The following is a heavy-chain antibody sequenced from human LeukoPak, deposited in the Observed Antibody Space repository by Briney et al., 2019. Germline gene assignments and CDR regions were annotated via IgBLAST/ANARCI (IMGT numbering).Heavy chain of an antibody. CDR2: ISAYNGNT. V-gene: IGHV1-18*01. J-gene: IGHJ4*02. CDR3: ARVRGYCSGGSCYSVY. Sequence: ASVKVSCKASGYTFTSYGISWVRQAPGQGLEWMGWISAYNGNTNYAQKPQGRVTMTTDTSTSTAYMELRSLRSDDTAVYYCARVRGYCSGGSCYSVYWGQGTLVTVSS. D-gene: IGHD2-15*01. CDR1: GYTFTSYG.